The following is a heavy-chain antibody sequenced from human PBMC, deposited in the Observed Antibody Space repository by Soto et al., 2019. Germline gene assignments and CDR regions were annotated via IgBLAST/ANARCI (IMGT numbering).Heavy chain of an antibody. Sequence: SVKVSCKASGGTFSSYAISWVRQAPGQGLEWMGGIIPIFGTANYAQKFQGRVTITADESTSTAYIELSSLRSEDTAVYYCATTLYDSSGYPVYFDYWGQGTLVTVSS. CDR3: ATTLYDSSGYPVYFDY. CDR2: IIPIFGTA. J-gene: IGHJ4*02. V-gene: IGHV1-69*13. D-gene: IGHD3-22*01. CDR1: GGTFSSYA.